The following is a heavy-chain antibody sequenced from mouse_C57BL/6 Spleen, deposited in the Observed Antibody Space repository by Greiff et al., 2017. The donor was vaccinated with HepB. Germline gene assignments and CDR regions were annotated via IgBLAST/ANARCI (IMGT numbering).Heavy chain of an antibody. V-gene: IGHV3-1*01. Sequence: EVQLVESGPGMVKPSQSLSLTCTVTGYSITSGYDWHWIRHFPGNKLEWMGYISYSGSTNYNPSLKSRISITHDTSKNHFFLKLNSVTTEDTATYYCARDGYDGYYRFAYWGQGTLVTVSA. CDR1: GYSITSGYD. CDR2: ISYSGST. CDR3: ARDGYDGYYRFAY. D-gene: IGHD2-3*01. J-gene: IGHJ3*01.